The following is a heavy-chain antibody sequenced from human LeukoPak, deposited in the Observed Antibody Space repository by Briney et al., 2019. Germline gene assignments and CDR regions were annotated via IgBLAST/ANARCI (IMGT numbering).Heavy chain of an antibody. D-gene: IGHD3-22*01. CDR1: GFTFSSYW. V-gene: IGHV3-7*01. CDR2: IKQDGSEK. CDR3: ARDSGGYYYGWFDY. Sequence: GGSLRLSCAASGFTFSSYWMSWVRQAPGKGLEWVANIKQDGSEKYYVDSVKGRFTISRDNAKNSLYLQMNSLRAEDTAVYYCARDSGGYYYGWFDYWGQGTLVTVSS. J-gene: IGHJ4*02.